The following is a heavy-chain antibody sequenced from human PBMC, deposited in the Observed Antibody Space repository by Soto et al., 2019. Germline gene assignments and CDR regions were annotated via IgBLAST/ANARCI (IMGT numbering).Heavy chain of an antibody. CDR3: AREGILGLFDAYEL. CDR2: ISTHNGNT. J-gene: IGHJ3*01. D-gene: IGHD3-3*01. CDR1: VFTSSG. V-gene: IGHV1-18*04. Sequence: ASVKVSCKASVFTSSGISWVRQDPGQRLEWMGWISTHNGNTISAQKFQGRVIMTMDTSTTTVYMELRSLRPDDTAVYLCAREGILGLFDAYELWGQGTMVTVSS.